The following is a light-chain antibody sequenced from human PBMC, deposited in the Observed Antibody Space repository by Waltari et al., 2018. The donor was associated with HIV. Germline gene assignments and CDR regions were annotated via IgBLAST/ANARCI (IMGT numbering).Light chain of an antibody. J-gene: IGKJ2*01. CDR2: WAS. CDR1: QSVLYSSNNKNF. CDR3: QQHYTTPYT. Sequence: DIVMTQSPDSLALSPGERATINCKSNQSVLYSSNNKNFLAWYQKKSGQRPKLLVYWASTRESGVPDRFSGSGSGTDFTLTISSLQAEDVAVYFCQQHYTTPYTFGQGTKLEIK. V-gene: IGKV4-1*01.